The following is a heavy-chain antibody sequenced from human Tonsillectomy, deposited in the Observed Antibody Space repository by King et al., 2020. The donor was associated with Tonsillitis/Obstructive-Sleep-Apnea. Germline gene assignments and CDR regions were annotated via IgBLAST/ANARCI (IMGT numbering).Heavy chain of an antibody. D-gene: IGHD2-2*01. CDR1: GGSFSGYY. V-gene: IGHV4-34*01. CDR3: ARGLGGCSSTSCPPPLPYYMDV. J-gene: IGHJ6*03. Sequence: VQLQQWGAGLLKPSETLSLTCAVYGGSFSGYYWSWIRQPPGKGLEWIGEINHSGSTNYNPSLKSRVTISVDTSKNQFSLKLSSVTAADTAVYYCARGLGGCSSTSCPPPLPYYMDVWGKGTTVTVSS. CDR2: INHSGST.